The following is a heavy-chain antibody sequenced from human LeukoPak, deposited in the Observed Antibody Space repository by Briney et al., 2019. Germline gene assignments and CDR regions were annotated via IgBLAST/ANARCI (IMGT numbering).Heavy chain of an antibody. V-gene: IGHV4-34*01. D-gene: IGHD5-24*01. CDR1: GFTFSSYW. CDR3: AREEMATVA. Sequence: GSLRLSCAASGFTFSSYWMTWVRQPPGKGLEWIGEINHSGSTNYNPSLKSRVTISVDTSKNQFSLKLSSVTAADTAVYYCAREEMATVAWGQGTLVTVSS. J-gene: IGHJ5*02. CDR2: INHSGST.